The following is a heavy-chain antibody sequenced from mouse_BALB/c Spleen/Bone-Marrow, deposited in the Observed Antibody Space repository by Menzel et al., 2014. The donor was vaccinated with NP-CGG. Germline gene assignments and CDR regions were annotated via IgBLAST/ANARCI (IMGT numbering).Heavy chain of an antibody. V-gene: IGHV5-6-2*01. CDR2: INSNGGST. Sequence: VQLKESGGGLVKPGGSLKLSCAASGFTFSSYTMSWVRQTPEKRLEWVATINSNGGSTYYPDTVKGRFTISRDNAKNTLYLQMSSLKSEDTALYYCARRGWDGYFDYWGQGTTLTVSS. D-gene: IGHD4-1*01. CDR1: GFTFSSYT. J-gene: IGHJ2*01. CDR3: ARRGWDGYFDY.